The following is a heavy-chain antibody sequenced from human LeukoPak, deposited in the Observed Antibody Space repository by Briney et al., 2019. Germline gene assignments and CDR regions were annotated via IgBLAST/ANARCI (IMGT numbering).Heavy chain of an antibody. CDR1: GGSISSYY. J-gene: IGHJ5*02. Sequence: SETLSLTCTVSGGSISSYYWSWIRQPPGKGLEWIGYIYYSGSTNYNPSLKSRVTISVDTSKNQFSLKLSSVTAADTAVYYCARHTPGGYNYNWFDPWGQGTLVTVSS. CDR3: ARHTPGGYNYNWFDP. CDR2: IYYSGST. V-gene: IGHV4-59*08. D-gene: IGHD5-12*01.